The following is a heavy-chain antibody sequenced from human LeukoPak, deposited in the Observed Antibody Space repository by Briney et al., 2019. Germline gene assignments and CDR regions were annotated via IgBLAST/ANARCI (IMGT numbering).Heavy chain of an antibody. CDR3: ARLDSAGYSSGWYGMDV. V-gene: IGHV5-51*01. J-gene: IGHJ6*02. CDR1: GYSLTSYW. Sequence: GESLKISCKGSGYSLTSYWIGWVRQMPGKGLEWMGIIYPGDSDTRYSPSFQAQVTISADKSISTAYLQWSSLKASDTAMYYCARLDSAGYSSGWYGMDVWGQGTTVTVSS. D-gene: IGHD6-19*01. CDR2: IYPGDSDT.